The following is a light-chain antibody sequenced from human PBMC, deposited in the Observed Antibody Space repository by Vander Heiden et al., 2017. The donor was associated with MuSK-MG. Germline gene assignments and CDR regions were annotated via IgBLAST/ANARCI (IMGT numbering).Light chain of an antibody. J-gene: IGKJ5*01. CDR1: QGVSTN. Sequence: EIVMTQSPATLSVSPGERATLSCRASQGVSTNLAWYQQKLGQAPRLLIYGASTRATGIPARFSGSGSGTDFTLTISSLQSEDFAVYYCQQHNNWPLTFGQGTRLEIK. CDR2: GAS. CDR3: QQHNNWPLT. V-gene: IGKV3-15*01.